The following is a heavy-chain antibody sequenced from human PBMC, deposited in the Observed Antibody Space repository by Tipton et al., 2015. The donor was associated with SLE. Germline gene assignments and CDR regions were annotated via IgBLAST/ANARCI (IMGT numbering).Heavy chain of an antibody. V-gene: IGHV4-39*07. CDR2: IHYAGGT. Sequence: TLSLTCSVSGDSLSSNNYYWGWIRQSPAQGLEWIGTIHYAGGTYYNPSLRSRLTISVDTSENHFSLNLNSVTAADTVVYFCARQRGYYDGTPFPPWNFDLWGRGTQVTVSS. CDR3: ARQRGYYDGTPFPPWNFDL. J-gene: IGHJ2*01. CDR1: GDSLSSNNYY. D-gene: IGHD3-16*01.